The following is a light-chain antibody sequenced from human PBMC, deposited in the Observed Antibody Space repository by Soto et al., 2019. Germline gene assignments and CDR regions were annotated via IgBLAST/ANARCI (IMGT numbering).Light chain of an antibody. Sequence: DIQMTQSPSTLSASVGDRVTITCRASQSISSWLAWYQQKPGKVPKLLIYKASSLESGVPSRFSGRGSGTEFTLTISSLQPHDLATYYCQKYNSYWTFGQGTKVDIK. CDR3: QKYNSYWT. V-gene: IGKV1-5*03. CDR2: KAS. CDR1: QSISSW. J-gene: IGKJ1*01.